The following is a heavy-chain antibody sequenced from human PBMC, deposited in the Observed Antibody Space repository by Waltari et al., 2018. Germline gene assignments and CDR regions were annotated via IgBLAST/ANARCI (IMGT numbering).Heavy chain of an antibody. CDR2: INHSGST. CDR1: GVSFSGYY. Sequence: QVQLQQWGAGLLKPSETLSLTCAVYGVSFSGYYWSWIRQPPGKGLEWIGEINHSGSTNYNPSLKSRVTISVDTSKNQFSLKLSSVTAADTAVYYCARGRDYDYWGQGTLVTVSS. V-gene: IGHV4-34*01. J-gene: IGHJ4*02. D-gene: IGHD4-17*01. CDR3: ARGRDYDY.